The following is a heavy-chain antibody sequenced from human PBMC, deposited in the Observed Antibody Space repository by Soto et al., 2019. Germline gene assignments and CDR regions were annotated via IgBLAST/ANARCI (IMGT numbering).Heavy chain of an antibody. Sequence: EEQLLESGGGLVQPGGSLRLSCAASGFTFSSSAMSWVRQAPGKGLEWVSAISGTGANTYYADYVKGRFTVSRDNAEITQYLQLNSLRTEDTAAYYCARTAKMVRGVKRGMDVWGQGTTVTVS. CDR3: ARTAKMVRGVKRGMDV. V-gene: IGHV3-23*01. D-gene: IGHD3-10*01. CDR2: ISGTGANT. CDR1: GFTFSSSA. J-gene: IGHJ6*02.